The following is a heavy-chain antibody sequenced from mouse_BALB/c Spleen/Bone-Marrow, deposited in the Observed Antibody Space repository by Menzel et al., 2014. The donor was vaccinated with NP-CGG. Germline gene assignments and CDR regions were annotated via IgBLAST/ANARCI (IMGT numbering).Heavy chain of an antibody. J-gene: IGHJ3*01. Sequence: VQLQQSGAELVRPGASVKLSCKASGHTFTSYWMNWVKQRPEQGLEWIGRIDPYDSETHYNQKFKDKAILTVDKSSSTAYMQLSSLTSEDSAVYYCAGYDGYPWFAYWGQGTLVTVSA. CDR1: GHTFTSYW. D-gene: IGHD2-3*01. CDR2: IDPYDSET. CDR3: AGYDGYPWFAY. V-gene: IGHV1-74*01.